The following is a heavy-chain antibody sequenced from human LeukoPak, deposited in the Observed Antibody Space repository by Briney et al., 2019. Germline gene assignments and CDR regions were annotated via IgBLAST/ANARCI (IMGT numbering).Heavy chain of an antibody. CDR1: GGTFSSYA. D-gene: IGHD6-13*01. V-gene: IGHV1-69*13. CDR3: ARVPAYSTFYYYMDV. J-gene: IGHJ6*03. CDR2: IIPIFGTA. Sequence: GASVKVSCKASGGTFSSYAISWVRQAPGQGLEWIGGIIPIFGTANYAQKFQGRVTITADESTSTAYMELSSLRSEDTAVYYCARVPAYSTFYYYMDVWGKGTTVTVSS.